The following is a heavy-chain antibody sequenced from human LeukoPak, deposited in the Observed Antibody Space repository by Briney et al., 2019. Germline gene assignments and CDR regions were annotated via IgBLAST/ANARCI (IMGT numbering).Heavy chain of an antibody. CDR1: GYTLTELS. CDR3: ATGGYCSSTSCYIDYYYYGMDV. D-gene: IGHD2-2*02. J-gene: IGHJ6*02. V-gene: IGHV1-24*01. CDR2: FDPEDGET. Sequence: ASVKVSCTVSGYTLTELSMHWVRQAPGKGLEWMGGFDPEDGETIYAQKFQGRVTMTEDTSTDTAYMELSSLRSEDTAVYYCATGGYCSSTSCYIDYYYYGMDVWGQGTTVTVSS.